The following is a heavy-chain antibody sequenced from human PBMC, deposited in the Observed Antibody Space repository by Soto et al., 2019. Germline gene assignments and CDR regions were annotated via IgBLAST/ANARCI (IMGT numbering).Heavy chain of an antibody. J-gene: IGHJ4*02. CDR2: IHPSGGGS. CDR3: ARGGHIAVVTDSFDY. CDR1: GYTLNTYY. V-gene: IGHV1-46*02. D-gene: IGHD2-21*02. Sequence: QVQLVQSGAEVKKPGASVKVSCKPSGYTLNTYYLHWVRQAPGQGLEWMGIIHPSGGGSTYAQKFLGRVTMSKDTSTSTVFMKLSSLRSADRAVYYCARGGHIAVVTDSFDYWGQGTLVTVSS.